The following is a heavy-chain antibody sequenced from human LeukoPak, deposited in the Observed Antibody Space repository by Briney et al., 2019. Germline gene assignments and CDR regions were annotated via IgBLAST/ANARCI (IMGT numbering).Heavy chain of an antibody. Sequence: ASVKVSCKASVGTFSSYAISWVRQAPGQGLEWMGRIIPILGIANYAQKFQGRVTITADKSTSTAYMELSSLRSEDTAVYYCARMGIAAAGRAYWGQGTLVTVSS. D-gene: IGHD6-13*01. V-gene: IGHV1-69*04. J-gene: IGHJ4*02. CDR3: ARMGIAAAGRAY. CDR1: VGTFSSYA. CDR2: IIPILGIA.